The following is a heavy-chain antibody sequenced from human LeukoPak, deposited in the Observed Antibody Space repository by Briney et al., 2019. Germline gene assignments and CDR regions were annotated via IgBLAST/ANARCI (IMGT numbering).Heavy chain of an antibody. D-gene: IGHD3-10*01. CDR2: IGTAGDT. CDR3: ARRANYYGSGNYYGMDV. Sequence: GGSLRLSCAASGFTFSSYDMHWVRQATGKGLEWVSAIGTAGDTYYPGSVKGRFTISRENAKNSLYLQMNSLRAGDTAVYYCARRANYYGSGNYYGMDVWGQGTAVTVSS. V-gene: IGHV3-13*01. CDR1: GFTFSSYD. J-gene: IGHJ6*02.